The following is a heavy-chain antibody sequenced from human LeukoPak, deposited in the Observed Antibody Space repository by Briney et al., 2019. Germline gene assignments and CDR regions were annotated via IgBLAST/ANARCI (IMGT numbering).Heavy chain of an antibody. V-gene: IGHV3-21*01. J-gene: IGHJ4*02. D-gene: IGHD3-10*01. CDR3: ARDRARHFDY. Sequence: GSLRLSCAASGFTFSSYSMNWVRQAPGKGLEWVSSISSSSSYIYYADSVKGRFTISRDNAKHSLYLQMNRLRAEHTAVYYCARDRARHFDYWGQGPLVTVSS. CDR1: GFTFSSYS. CDR2: ISSSSSYI.